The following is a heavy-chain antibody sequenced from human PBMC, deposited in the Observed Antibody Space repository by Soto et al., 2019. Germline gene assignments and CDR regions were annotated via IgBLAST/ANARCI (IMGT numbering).Heavy chain of an antibody. CDR3: ARGPSHDAFDY. D-gene: IGHD2-2*01. Sequence: GASVKVSCKSSGYTFPAYLSHLFRQAPGQGPEWMGWINPNIGDIKYAQKFQGRVTMTRDTSIDAAYMELSSLKSDDTSVYYCARGPSHDAFDYGGQGALVTVS. J-gene: IGHJ4*02. CDR1: GYTFPAYL. CDR2: INPNIGDI. V-gene: IGHV1-2*02.